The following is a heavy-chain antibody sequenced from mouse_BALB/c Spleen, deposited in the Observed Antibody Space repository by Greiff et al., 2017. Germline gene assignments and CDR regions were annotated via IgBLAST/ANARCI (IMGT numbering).Heavy chain of an antibody. V-gene: IGHV1-26*01. Sequence: EVQLQQSGPELVKPGASVKISCKASGYTFTDYYMNWVKQSHGKSLEWIGLVNPNNGGTSYNQKFKGKATLTVDKSSSTAYMELRSLTSEDSAVYYCAFDGYYPSYYYAMDYWGQGTSVTVSS. CDR2: VNPNNGGT. D-gene: IGHD2-3*01. CDR1: GYTFTDYY. CDR3: AFDGYYPSYYYAMDY. J-gene: IGHJ4*01.